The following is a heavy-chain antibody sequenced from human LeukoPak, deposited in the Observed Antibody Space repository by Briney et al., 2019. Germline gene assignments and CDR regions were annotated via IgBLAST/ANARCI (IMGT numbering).Heavy chain of an antibody. CDR3: ARGLYGSGRRSLMAY. CDR1: GLSFSSYD. J-gene: IGHJ4*02. V-gene: IGHV3-7*01. Sequence: GGSLRLSCAAAGLSFSSYDMYWVRQAPGKGLEWVANIDQDENEKYYVDSVKGRFTISRDNAEKSLFLQMTSLRVEDTAIYYCARGLYGSGRRSLMAYWGPGTLVAVSS. CDR2: IDQDENEK. D-gene: IGHD3-10*01.